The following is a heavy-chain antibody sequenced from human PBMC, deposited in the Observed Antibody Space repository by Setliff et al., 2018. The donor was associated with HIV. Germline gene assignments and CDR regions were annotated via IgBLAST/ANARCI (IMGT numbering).Heavy chain of an antibody. Sequence: GGSLRLSCAASGFTFSDYYMSWIRQAPGKGLEWVSYISSSGSTIYYADSVKGRFTISRDNAKNSLYLQMNSLRAEDTAVYYCARDTYYYDSSGYSIPAYDAFDIWGQGTMVTVSS. CDR3: ARDTYYYDSSGYSIPAYDAFDI. CDR2: ISSSGSTI. CDR1: GFTFSDYY. V-gene: IGHV3-11*04. J-gene: IGHJ3*02. D-gene: IGHD3-22*01.